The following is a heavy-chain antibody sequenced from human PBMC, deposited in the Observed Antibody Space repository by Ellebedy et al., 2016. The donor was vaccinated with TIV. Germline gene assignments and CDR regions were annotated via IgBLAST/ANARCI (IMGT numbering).Heavy chain of an antibody. D-gene: IGHD6-13*01. V-gene: IGHV3-23*01. CDR2: ISGRNAST. J-gene: IGHJ5*02. Sequence: PGGSLRLSCAASGFTFSRNAMSWVRQAPGKGLEWVSVISGRNASTYYAGSVKGRFTISRDNSKNTVFLQMNSLRVEDTGVYFCAKTPPGNGSIWGDNLFDPWGQGTLVTVSS. CDR1: GFTFSRNA. CDR3: AKTPPGNGSIWGDNLFDP.